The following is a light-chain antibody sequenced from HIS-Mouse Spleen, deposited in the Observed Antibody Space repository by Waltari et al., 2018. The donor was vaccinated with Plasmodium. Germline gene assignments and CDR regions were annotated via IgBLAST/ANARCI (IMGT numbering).Light chain of an antibody. Sequence: QSALTQPASVSGSPGQSITISCTGTSSDVGGYKYVHWYQQHPGKAPKLMIYEVSNRPSGVSNRFSGSKSGNTASLTISGLQAEDEADYYCSSYTSSSTWVFGGGTKLTVL. J-gene: IGLJ3*02. CDR3: SSYTSSSTWV. CDR1: SSDVGGYKY. CDR2: EVS. V-gene: IGLV2-14*01.